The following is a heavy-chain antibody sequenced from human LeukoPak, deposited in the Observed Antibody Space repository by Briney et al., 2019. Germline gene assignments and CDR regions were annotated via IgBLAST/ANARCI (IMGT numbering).Heavy chain of an antibody. J-gene: IGHJ4*02. CDR1: GFTVSINY. Sequence: GGSLRLSCAATGFTVSINYMSWVRQAPGKGLEWVSFIYSGGSTYYADSVKGRFTISRDNSKNTLYLQMNSLRAEDTAVYYCARVHKQWPSGDFFDYWGQGTLVTVSS. CDR2: IYSGGST. V-gene: IGHV3-53*01. CDR3: ARVHKQWPSGDFFDY. D-gene: IGHD6-19*01.